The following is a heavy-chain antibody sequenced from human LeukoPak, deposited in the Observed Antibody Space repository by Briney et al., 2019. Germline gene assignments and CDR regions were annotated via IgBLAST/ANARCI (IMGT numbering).Heavy chain of an antibody. D-gene: IGHD5-12*01. CDR3: ARSGFVDRAFDI. CDR1: GDSVSSNSAA. V-gene: IGHV6-1*01. CDR2: TYYRYKWYN. J-gene: IGHJ3*02. Sequence: SQTLSLTCAISGDSVSSNSAAWNWIRQSPSRGLEWLGRTYYRYKWYNDYAVSVKSRLTINPDTSKNQFSLQLNSVTPENTAVYYCARSGFVDRAFDIWGQGTMVTVSS.